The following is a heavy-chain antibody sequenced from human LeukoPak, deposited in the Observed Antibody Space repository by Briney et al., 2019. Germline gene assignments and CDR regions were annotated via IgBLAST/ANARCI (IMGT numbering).Heavy chain of an antibody. CDR2: ISGSGGTT. D-gene: IGHD6-13*01. V-gene: IGHV3-23*01. CDR3: ANSLRIESAGTVYFQH. Sequence: GGSLRLSCAASGFTFSSYAMSWVRQAPGKGLEWVSAISGSGGTTYYADSVKGRFTISRDNSKNTLYLQMNSLRAEDTAVYYCANSLRIESAGTVYFQHWGQGTLVTVSS. J-gene: IGHJ1*01. CDR1: GFTFSSYA.